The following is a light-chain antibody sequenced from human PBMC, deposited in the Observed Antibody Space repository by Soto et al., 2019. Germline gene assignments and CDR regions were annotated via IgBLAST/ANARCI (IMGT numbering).Light chain of an antibody. CDR2: EVS. CDR3: SSYAGGGRVV. J-gene: IGLJ2*01. CDR1: NSDIGGYNY. V-gene: IGLV2-8*01. Sequence: QSVLTQPPSASGFPGQSVTISCTGTNSDIGGYNYVSWYQQHPGKAPKVMISEVSKRPSGVPDRFSGSKSGNTASLTVSWLQAEDEADYYCSSYAGGGRVVFGGGTKLTVL.